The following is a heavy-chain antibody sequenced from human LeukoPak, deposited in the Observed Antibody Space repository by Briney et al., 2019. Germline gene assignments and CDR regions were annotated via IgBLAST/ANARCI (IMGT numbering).Heavy chain of an antibody. V-gene: IGHV3-30-3*01. Sequence: GRSLRLSCAASGFTFRKYAMHWVRQAPGKGLEWVAVISYDGSNKYYADSVKGRFTISRDNSKNTLYLQMSSLRVEDTAVYYCARDRPFSYRSGSLDYWGQGTLVTVSS. D-gene: IGHD6-19*01. J-gene: IGHJ4*02. CDR3: ARDRPFSYRSGSLDY. CDR2: ISYDGSNK. CDR1: GFTFRKYA.